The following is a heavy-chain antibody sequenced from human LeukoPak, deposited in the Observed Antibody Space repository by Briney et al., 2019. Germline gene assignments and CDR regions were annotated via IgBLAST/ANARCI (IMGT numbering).Heavy chain of an antibody. CDR3: ARDLYYYGSGSDNFLYY. CDR2: INSGGTT. V-gene: IGHV3-53*01. CDR1: GFSVSSNY. J-gene: IGHJ4*02. D-gene: IGHD3-10*01. Sequence: PGGSLRLSCAASGFSVSSNYMNWVRQAPGQGLEWVSVINSGGTTHYADSVKGRFTISRDNSKNTLYLQMNSLRAEDTAVYYCARDLYYYGSGSDNFLYYWGKGTLVTVSS.